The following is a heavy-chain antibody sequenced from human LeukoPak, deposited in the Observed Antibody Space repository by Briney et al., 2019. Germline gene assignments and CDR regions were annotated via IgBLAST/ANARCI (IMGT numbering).Heavy chain of an antibody. CDR2: IYYSGST. Sequence: SETLSLTCTVSGGSISSGDYYWSWIRQPPGKGLEWIGYIYYSGSTYYNPSLKSRVTISVDTSKNQFSLKLSSVTAADTAVYYCARAPPGVPGAFDIWGQGTMVTVSS. CDR3: ARAPPGVPGAFDI. J-gene: IGHJ3*02. CDR1: GGSISSGDYY. V-gene: IGHV4-30-4*08. D-gene: IGHD1-1*01.